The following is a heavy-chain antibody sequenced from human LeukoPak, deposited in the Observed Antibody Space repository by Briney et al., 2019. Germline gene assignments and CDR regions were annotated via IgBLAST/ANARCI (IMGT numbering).Heavy chain of an antibody. CDR1: GFTFSSYS. J-gene: IGHJ6*02. CDR2: ISSSSSYI. D-gene: IGHD2-2*02. Sequence: PGGSLRLSCAASGFTFSSYSMSWVRQAPGKGLEWVSSISSSSSYIYYADSVKGRFTISRDNAKNSLYLQMNSLRAEDTAVYYCARDRLDCSSTSCYTRYYYGMDVWGQGTTVTVSS. CDR3: ARDRLDCSSTSCYTRYYYGMDV. V-gene: IGHV3-21*01.